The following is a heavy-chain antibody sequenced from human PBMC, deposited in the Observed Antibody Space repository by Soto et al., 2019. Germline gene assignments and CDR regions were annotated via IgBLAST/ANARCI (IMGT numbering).Heavy chain of an antibody. CDR1: GFTFSSYA. CDR2: ISYDGSNK. D-gene: IGHD6-6*01. Sequence: PGGSLRLSCAASGFTFSSYAMHWVRQAPGKGLEWVAVISYDGSNKYYADSVKGRFTISRDNSKNTLYLQMNSLRAEDTAVYYCARVLYSSSAGDDPADYYYYYCMDVWGQRTTVTVSS. CDR3: ARVLYSSSAGDDPADYYYYYCMDV. J-gene: IGHJ6*02. V-gene: IGHV3-30-3*01.